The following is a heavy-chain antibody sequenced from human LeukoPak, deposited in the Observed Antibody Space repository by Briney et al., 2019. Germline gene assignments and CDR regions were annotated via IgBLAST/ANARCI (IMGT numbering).Heavy chain of an antibody. CDR1: GGTFSSYA. V-gene: IGHV1-69*05. D-gene: IGHD3-9*01. CDR2: IIPIFGTA. Sequence: GASVKVSCKASGGTFSSYAISWVRQAPGQGLGWMGGIIPIFGTANYAQKFQGRVTITTDESTSTAYMELSSLRSEDTAVYYCASTYYDILTGYYYYYYMDVWGKGTTVTVSS. J-gene: IGHJ6*03. CDR3: ASTYYDILTGYYYYYYMDV.